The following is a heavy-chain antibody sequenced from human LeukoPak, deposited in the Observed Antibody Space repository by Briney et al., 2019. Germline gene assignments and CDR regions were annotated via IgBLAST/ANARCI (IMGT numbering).Heavy chain of an antibody. D-gene: IGHD3-22*01. Sequence: ASVKVSCKASGYTFTGYYMHWVRQAPGQGLEWMGWINPNSGGTNYAQKFQGGVTMTRDTSISTAYMELSRLRSDDTAVYYCARAPYDSSGYYYVVFDYWGQGTLVTVSS. J-gene: IGHJ4*02. CDR1: GYTFTGYY. CDR3: ARAPYDSSGYYYVVFDY. CDR2: INPNSGGT. V-gene: IGHV1-2*02.